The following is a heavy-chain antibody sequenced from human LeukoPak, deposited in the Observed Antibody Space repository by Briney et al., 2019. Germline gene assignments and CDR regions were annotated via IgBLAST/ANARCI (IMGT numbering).Heavy chain of an antibody. CDR3: ARDVTMDIGGSDC. CDR1: GLSFSTYA. CDR2: TTDSGWST. D-gene: IGHD2-2*03. Sequence: GGSLRLSCAASGLSFSTYAMTWLRQGPGKGLEWVSTTTDSGWSTHYTDAVKGRFTMSRDNSKNTLYLQLNSLRAEDTAVYYCARDVTMDIGGSDCWGPGTLVTVSS. J-gene: IGHJ4*02. V-gene: IGHV3-23*01.